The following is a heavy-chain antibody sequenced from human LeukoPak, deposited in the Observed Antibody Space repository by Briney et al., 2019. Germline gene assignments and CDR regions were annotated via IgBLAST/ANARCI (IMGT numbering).Heavy chain of an antibody. Sequence: GESLKISCKGSGYSFTSYWIGWVRQMPGKGLEWMGIIYPGDPDTRYSPSFQGQVTISADKSISTAYLQWSSLKASDTAMYYCARVRGYSSSSGYYYYGMDVWGQGTTVTVSS. J-gene: IGHJ6*02. CDR2: IYPGDPDT. CDR3: ARVRGYSSSSGYYYYGMDV. D-gene: IGHD6-6*01. CDR1: GYSFTSYW. V-gene: IGHV5-51*01.